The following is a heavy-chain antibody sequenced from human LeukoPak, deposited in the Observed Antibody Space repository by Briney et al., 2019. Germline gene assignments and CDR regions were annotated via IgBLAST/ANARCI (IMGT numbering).Heavy chain of an antibody. CDR2: IYTSGST. V-gene: IGHV4-4*07. CDR1: GGSLSSYY. Sequence: SETLSLTCTVSGGSLSSYYWSWIRQPAGKGLEWIGRIYTSGSTNYNPSLKSRVTMSVDTSKKQFSLKLSSVTAADTAVYYCARIRGGFLEWSNWFDPWGQGTLVTVSS. CDR3: ARIRGGFLEWSNWFDP. D-gene: IGHD3-3*01. J-gene: IGHJ5*02.